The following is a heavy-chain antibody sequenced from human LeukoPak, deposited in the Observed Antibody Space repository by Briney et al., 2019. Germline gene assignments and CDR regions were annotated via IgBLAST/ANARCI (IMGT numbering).Heavy chain of an antibody. Sequence: PGGSLRLSCAAFGLTFSSYAMSWVRQAPGKGLEWVSAISGSGGSTYYADSVKGRFTISRDNSKNTLYLQMNSLRAEDTAVYYCATDRSGYTSGGYDFVTPSRALSCWGQGTLVTVSS. CDR2: ISGSGGST. J-gene: IGHJ4*02. CDR3: ATDRSGYTSGGYDFVTPSRALSC. D-gene: IGHD6-19*01. CDR1: GLTFSSYA. V-gene: IGHV3-23*01.